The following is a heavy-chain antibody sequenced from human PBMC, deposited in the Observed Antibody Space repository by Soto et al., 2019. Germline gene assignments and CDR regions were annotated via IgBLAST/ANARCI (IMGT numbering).Heavy chain of an antibody. D-gene: IGHD3-10*01. J-gene: IGHJ5*02. CDR3: ARTFGSQYGTAGWFDP. V-gene: IGHV4-30-4*01. CDR2: IYYSGST. Sequence: QVQLQESGPGLVKPSQTLSLTCTVSGGSISSGDYYWSWIRQPPGKGLEWIGYIYYSGSTYYNPSLKSRVTISVDTSKNQFSLKLSSVTAADTAVYYCARTFGSQYGTAGWFDPWGQGTLVTASS. CDR1: GGSISSGDYY.